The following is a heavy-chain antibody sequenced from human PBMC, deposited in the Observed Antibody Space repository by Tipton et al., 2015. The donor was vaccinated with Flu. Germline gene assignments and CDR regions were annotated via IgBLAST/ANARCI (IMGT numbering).Heavy chain of an antibody. V-gene: IGHV3-23*01. CDR2: ISGSGGST. CDR3: AKRSSGIAAAGVTFDY. CDR1: GFTFSSYA. D-gene: IGHD6-13*01. J-gene: IGHJ4*02. Sequence: SLRLSCAASGFTFSSYAMSWVRQAPGKGLEWVSAISGSGGSTYYADSVKGRFTISRDNSKNTLYLQMNSLRAEDTAVYYCAKRSSGIAAAGVTFDYWGQGTLVTVSS.